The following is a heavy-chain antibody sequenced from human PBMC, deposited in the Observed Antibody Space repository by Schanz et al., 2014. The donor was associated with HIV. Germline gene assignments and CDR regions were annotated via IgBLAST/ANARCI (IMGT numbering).Heavy chain of an antibody. CDR2: TSFDGSNK. Sequence: QVQLVESGGGVVQPGWSLRLSCVGSGFTFRKYGMHWVRQGPGKGLPFLASTSFDGSNKYYGDSVKGRFTISRDNSKNTLYLQMNSLRADDTAIYFCARDWMHYDFWGGMDVWGQGTTVTVSS. CDR1: GFTFRKYG. D-gene: IGHD3-3*01. J-gene: IGHJ6*02. CDR3: ARDWMHYDFWGGMDV. V-gene: IGHV3-33*08.